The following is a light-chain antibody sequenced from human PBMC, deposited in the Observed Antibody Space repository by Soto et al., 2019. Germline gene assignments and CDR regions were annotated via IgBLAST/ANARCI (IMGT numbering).Light chain of an antibody. CDR3: QHYTDWPPTWT. J-gene: IGKJ1*01. V-gene: IGKV3-15*01. Sequence: EIVMTQSPATLSVSPGERATLSCRASQSVSSKLAWYQQKPGQAPRVLIYGASTRATGIPARFSGSGSGTEFTLKISSLQSEDFAVYYCQHYTDWPPTWTLGQGTRVEIK. CDR1: QSVSSK. CDR2: GAS.